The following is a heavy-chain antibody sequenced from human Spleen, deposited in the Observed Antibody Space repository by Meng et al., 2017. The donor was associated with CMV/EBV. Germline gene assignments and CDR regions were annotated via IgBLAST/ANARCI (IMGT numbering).Heavy chain of an antibody. CDR2: IKQDGSEK. V-gene: IGHV3-7*01. J-gene: IGHJ4*02. Sequence: GGSLRLSCAVSGFTFGIYWMSWVRQAPGKGLEWVANIKQDGSEKHYVDSVEGRFTISRDNAKNTLYLQMNSLRAEDTAVYYCARYIWSDYWGQGTLVTDSS. CDR3: ARYIWSDY. D-gene: IGHD3-3*01. CDR1: GFTFGIYW.